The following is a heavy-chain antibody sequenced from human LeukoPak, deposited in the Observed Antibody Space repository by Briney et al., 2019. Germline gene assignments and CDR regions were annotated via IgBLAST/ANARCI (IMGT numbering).Heavy chain of an antibody. CDR2: ISTSSSYI. D-gene: IGHD6-19*01. CDR1: GFTFSSYS. Sequence: PGGSLRLSCAASGFTFSSYSMNWVRQAPGKGLEWVSSISTSSSYIYYADSVKGRFTISRANAKHSLYLQMNSLRVEDTAVYYCARDGKWGQWLAGVGFEYWGQGTLVTVSS. J-gene: IGHJ4*02. CDR3: ARDGKWGQWLAGVGFEY. V-gene: IGHV3-21*01.